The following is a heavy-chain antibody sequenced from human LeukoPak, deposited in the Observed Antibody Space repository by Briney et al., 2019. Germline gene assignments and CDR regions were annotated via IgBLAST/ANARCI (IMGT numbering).Heavy chain of an antibody. V-gene: IGHV1-2*02. CDR1: GYGFTDYY. CDR3: ARADFIDAGPYLIGP. D-gene: IGHD3-3*01. J-gene: IGHJ5*02. Sequence: ASVRVSRKTSGYGFTDYYIHWVRQAPGQGLEWMGWINTKSGRTSSARKFQGRVTMTRVPSITTVYMDMAWLTSDDTAIYFCARADFIDAGPYLIGPWGQGTLVTVSS. CDR2: INTKSGRT.